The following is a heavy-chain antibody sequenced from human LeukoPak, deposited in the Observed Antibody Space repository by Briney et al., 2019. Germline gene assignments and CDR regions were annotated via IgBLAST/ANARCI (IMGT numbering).Heavy chain of an antibody. D-gene: IGHD6-19*01. CDR2: IIPIFGTA. CDR3: ARAISSGWSGDLRY. CDR1: GGTFSSYA. Sequence: GSSVKVSCKASGGTFSSYAISWVRQAPGQGLEWMGGIIPIFGTASYAQKFQGRVTITADESTSTAYMELSSLRSEDTAVYYCARAISSGWSGDLRYWGQGTLVTVSS. J-gene: IGHJ4*02. V-gene: IGHV1-69*01.